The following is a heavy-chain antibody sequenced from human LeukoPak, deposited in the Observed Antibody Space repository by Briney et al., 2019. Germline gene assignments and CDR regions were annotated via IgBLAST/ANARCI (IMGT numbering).Heavy chain of an antibody. Sequence: GGSLRLSCAASGFTFSSYAMHWVRQAPGKGLEWVAVISYDGSNKYYADSVKGRFTISRDNSKNTLYLQMNSLRAEDTAVYYCARDPQVGEGWFDPWGQGTLVTVSS. CDR2: ISYDGSNK. V-gene: IGHV3-30-3*01. D-gene: IGHD3-10*01. J-gene: IGHJ5*02. CDR1: GFTFSSYA. CDR3: ARDPQVGEGWFDP.